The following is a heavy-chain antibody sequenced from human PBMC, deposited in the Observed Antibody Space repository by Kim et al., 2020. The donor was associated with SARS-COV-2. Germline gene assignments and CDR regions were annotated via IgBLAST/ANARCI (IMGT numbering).Heavy chain of an antibody. D-gene: IGHD6-6*01. V-gene: IGHV3-53*01. CDR2: IYSGGST. CDR3: ARAAYRSSSAPRNYYYYGMDV. J-gene: IGHJ6*02. Sequence: GGSLRLSCAASGFIVSSNYMTWVRQAPGKWLEWVSVIYSGGSTYYADSVKGRFTISRDNSKNTLYLQMNSPRAEDTAVYYCARAAYRSSSAPRNYYYYGMDVWGQGTTVTVSS. CDR1: GFIVSSNY.